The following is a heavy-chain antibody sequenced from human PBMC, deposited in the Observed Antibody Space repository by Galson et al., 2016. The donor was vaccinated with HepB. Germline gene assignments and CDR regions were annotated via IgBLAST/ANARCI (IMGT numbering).Heavy chain of an antibody. CDR2: MNPNSGNT. D-gene: IGHD3-16*01. J-gene: IGHJ6*02. V-gene: IGHV1-8*01. Sequence: SVKVSCKASGYTFSSNDINWVRQATGQGLEWMGWMNPNSGNTGYVQKFQGRVTMTRNPSISTAYMELSSLRSDDTAVYYCAGVSVSGGGMDVWGQGTTVTVSS. CDR1: GYTFSSND. CDR3: AGVSVSGGGMDV.